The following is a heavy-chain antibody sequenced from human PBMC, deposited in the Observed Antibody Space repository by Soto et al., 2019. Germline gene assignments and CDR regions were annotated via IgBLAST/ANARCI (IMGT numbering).Heavy chain of an antibody. D-gene: IGHD2-8*01. CDR2: ITGSGRDT. CDR3: AKNGLDNSPSAIDS. J-gene: IGHJ4*02. V-gene: IGHV3-23*01. CDR1: GFTFRWFG. Sequence: GGSLRLCCAGSGFTFRWFGMSWVRQAPGKGLDWVSGITGSGRDTYYADSVKGRFTISRDNSKNMVFLQMNSLRAEDTALYYCAKNGLDNSPSAIDSWGPGTLVTVSS.